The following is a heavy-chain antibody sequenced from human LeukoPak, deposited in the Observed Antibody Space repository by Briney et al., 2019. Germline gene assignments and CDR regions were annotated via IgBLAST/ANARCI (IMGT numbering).Heavy chain of an antibody. D-gene: IGHD6-6*01. CDR3: ASSPGIAARSLGFDP. Sequence: ASVKVSCKASGGTFSSYAISWVRQAPGQGLEWMGGIIPIFGTANYAQKFQGRVTMTRDTSISTAYMELSRLRSDDTAVYYCASSPGIAARSLGFDPWGQGTLVTVSS. J-gene: IGHJ5*02. CDR1: GGTFSSYA. CDR2: IIPIFGTA. V-gene: IGHV1-69*05.